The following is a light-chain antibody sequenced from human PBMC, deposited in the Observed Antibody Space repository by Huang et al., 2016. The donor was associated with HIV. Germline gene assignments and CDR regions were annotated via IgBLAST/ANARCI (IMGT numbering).Light chain of an antibody. Sequence: EIVLTQSPATLSLSPGDRATLSCRASQNIGNYLAWYQQKPGQAPRLLIYDTSNRATCIPPMVSGGGSGTDFTLTISSLEAEDFAGYFCQQRSNWLTFGGGNKVETK. CDR2: DTS. CDR3: QQRSNWLT. J-gene: IGKJ4*01. CDR1: QNIGNY. V-gene: IGKV3-11*01.